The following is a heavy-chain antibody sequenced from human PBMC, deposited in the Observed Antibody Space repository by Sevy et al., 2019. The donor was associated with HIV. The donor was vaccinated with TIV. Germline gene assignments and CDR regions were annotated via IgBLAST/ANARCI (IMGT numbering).Heavy chain of an antibody. V-gene: IGHV3-23*01. CDR1: GFAFYEYS. CDR3: AREGCSRPHDY. Sequence: GGSLRLSCAASGFAFYEYSMSWIRQAPGKGLEWVATLSFGCGKINYADSVKGRFTISRDNSKNSFYLHMDNLRVEDTALYYCAREGCSRPHDYWGQGTRVTVSS. CDR2: LSFGCGKI. J-gene: IGHJ4*02. D-gene: IGHD2-8*01.